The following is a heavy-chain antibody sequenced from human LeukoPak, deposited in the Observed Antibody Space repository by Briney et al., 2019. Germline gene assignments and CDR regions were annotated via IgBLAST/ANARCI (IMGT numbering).Heavy chain of an antibody. Sequence: PGGSLRLSCAASGFTFSDYYMSWIRQAPGKGLEWVSYISSSGSTIYYADSVKGRFSISRDNAKNSLFLQMHGLRAEDTAVYFCASDRSSGLYHYDSSGFLFWGRGTLVTVSS. J-gene: IGHJ4*02. CDR2: ISSSGSTI. CDR3: ASDRSSGLYHYDSSGFLF. D-gene: IGHD3-22*01. CDR1: GFTFSDYY. V-gene: IGHV3-11*04.